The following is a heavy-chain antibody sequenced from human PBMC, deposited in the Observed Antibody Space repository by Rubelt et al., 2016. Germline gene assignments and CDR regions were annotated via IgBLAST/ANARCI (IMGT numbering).Heavy chain of an antibody. CDR3: AKGYSSSWYWSWFDP. J-gene: IGHJ5*02. V-gene: IGHV3-23*01. CDR2: ISGSGGST. D-gene: IGHD6-13*01. Sequence: APGKGLEWVSAISGSGGSTYYADSVKGRFTISRDNSKNTLYLQMNSLRAEDTAVYYCAKGYSSSWYWSWFDPWGQGTLVTVSS.